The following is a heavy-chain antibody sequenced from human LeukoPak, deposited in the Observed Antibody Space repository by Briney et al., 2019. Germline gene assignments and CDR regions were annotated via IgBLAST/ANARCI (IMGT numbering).Heavy chain of an antibody. V-gene: IGHV3-33*06. CDR2: IWYDGSNK. D-gene: IGHD1-26*01. Sequence: LPGGSLRLSCAASGFTFSSYGMHWVRQAPGKGLEWVAVIWYDGSNKYYADSVKGRFTISRDNSKNTLYLQMNRLRAEDTAGYYCAKESGELGMRYFDYWGQGTLVTVSS. J-gene: IGHJ4*02. CDR3: AKESGELGMRYFDY. CDR1: GFTFSSYG.